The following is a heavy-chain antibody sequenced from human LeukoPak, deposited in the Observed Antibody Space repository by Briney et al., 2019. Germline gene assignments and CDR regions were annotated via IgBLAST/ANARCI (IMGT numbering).Heavy chain of an antibody. Sequence: TSETLSLTCTVSGGSISDYYWSWIRQPPGTGLEWIGYIRTSGSTNYSPSLASRVTMSVDTSKNQISLKLRSVTAADTAVYYYARPHSSTDFYAFGIWGQGTMVTVSS. J-gene: IGHJ3*02. D-gene: IGHD2-2*01. CDR2: IRTSGST. V-gene: IGHV4-4*09. CDR3: ARPHSSTDFYAFGI. CDR1: GGSISDYY.